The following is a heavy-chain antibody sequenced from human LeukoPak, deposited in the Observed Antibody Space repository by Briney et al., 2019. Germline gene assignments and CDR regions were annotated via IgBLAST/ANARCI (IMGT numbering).Heavy chain of an antibody. CDR1: AGSITSQY. CDR2: INYSGST. V-gene: IGHV4-59*08. Sequence: SETLSLTCTVSAGSITSQYWSWIRQPPGKGLEYIGYINYSGSTNYNPSLKSRVAISVDTSKNQFSLKLSSVTAADAAVYYCARRRGYSYGGSFDYWGQGTLVTVSS. CDR3: ARRRGYSYGGSFDY. D-gene: IGHD5-18*01. J-gene: IGHJ4*02.